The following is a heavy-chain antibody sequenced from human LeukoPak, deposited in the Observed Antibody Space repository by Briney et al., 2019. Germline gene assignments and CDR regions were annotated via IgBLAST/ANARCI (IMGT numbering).Heavy chain of an antibody. V-gene: IGHV3-74*01. CDR2: VKGDGSTI. J-gene: IGHJ4*02. CDR3: VRETLAAAGLGS. Sequence: PGGSLRLSCAASGFTFSSHWMNWVRQAPGKGLVWVSRVKGDGSTISYADSAKGRFTISRDNARNTLYLQMNSLRAEDTAVYYCVRETLAAAGLGSWGQGTLVTVSS. D-gene: IGHD6-25*01. CDR1: GFTFSSHW.